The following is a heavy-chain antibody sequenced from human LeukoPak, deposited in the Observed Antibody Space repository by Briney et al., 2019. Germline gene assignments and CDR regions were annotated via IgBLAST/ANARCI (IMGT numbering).Heavy chain of an antibody. Sequence: SETLSLTCAVSGCSISSSNWWCWVRQPPGKGLGLFGEIYHSRSTNYNPSLKSRVTISVDKSKNQLSLKLSSVTAADTAVYYCARGAYGSGSYVDWFDPWGQGTLVTVSS. V-gene: IGHV4-4*02. D-gene: IGHD3-10*01. J-gene: IGHJ5*02. CDR1: GCSISSSNW. CDR3: ARGAYGSGSYVDWFDP. CDR2: IYHSRST.